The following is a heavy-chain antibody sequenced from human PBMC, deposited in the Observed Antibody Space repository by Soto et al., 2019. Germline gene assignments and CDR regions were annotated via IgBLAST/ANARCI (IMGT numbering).Heavy chain of an antibody. V-gene: IGHV1-8*01. Sequence: QVQLVQSGAEVKKPGASVKVSCKASGYIFTTFDINWVRQATGQGLEWVGWMNPNIGNTGYAQKFQGRVTMTRNTSISTAYMELSSLRSEDTAVYYCARDHCTSTSCYSSIYYYGMDVWGQGTTVTVTS. CDR3: ARDHCTSTSCYSSIYYYGMDV. CDR1: GYIFTTFD. D-gene: IGHD2-2*02. J-gene: IGHJ6*02. CDR2: MNPNIGNT.